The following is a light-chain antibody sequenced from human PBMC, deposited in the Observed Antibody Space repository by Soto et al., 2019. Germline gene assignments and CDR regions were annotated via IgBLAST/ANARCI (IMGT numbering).Light chain of an antibody. J-gene: IGKJ1*01. CDR1: QSVSSIY. CDR3: QQYGSSPRT. V-gene: IGKV3-20*01. Sequence: EIVLTQSPGTLSLSPGERATLSCRASQSVSSIYLAWYQQKPGQAPRLLIYGASSTATGIPDRFSGSGSGTDFTLTISRLEPEDFAVYYCQQYGSSPRTFGQGTKVEIK. CDR2: GAS.